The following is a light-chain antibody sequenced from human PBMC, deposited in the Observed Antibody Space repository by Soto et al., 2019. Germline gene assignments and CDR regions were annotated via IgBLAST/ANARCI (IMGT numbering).Light chain of an antibody. CDR3: MQALQTTFT. CDR1: QSLLQTNGNTY. V-gene: IGKV2-28*01. Sequence: IVMTQSPLSMPVTPGQPASISCRSSQSLLQTNGNTYLDCYLQKPGQSPQLXXSLATNRASGVPDRFSGSGSGTDFTLKISRVEAEDVGVYDCMQALQTTFTFGGGTKVDIK. CDR2: LAT. J-gene: IGKJ4*01.